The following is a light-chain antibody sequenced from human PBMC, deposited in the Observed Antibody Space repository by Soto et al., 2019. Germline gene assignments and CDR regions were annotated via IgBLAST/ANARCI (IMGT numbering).Light chain of an antibody. J-gene: IGKJ4*01. Sequence: EIVLTQSPATLSLSPGERATLSCRASQSVSSYLAWYQQKPGQAPRLLIYDASNRATGTPARFGGSGSGTDFTLTISSLEPEDFAVYYCQQRSNWPTFGGGTKVEIK. CDR1: QSVSSY. CDR2: DAS. V-gene: IGKV3-11*01. CDR3: QQRSNWPT.